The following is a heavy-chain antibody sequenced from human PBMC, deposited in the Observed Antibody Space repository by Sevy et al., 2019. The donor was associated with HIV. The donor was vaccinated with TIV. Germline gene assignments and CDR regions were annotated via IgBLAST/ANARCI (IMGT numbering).Heavy chain of an antibody. D-gene: IGHD1-26*01. CDR1: GFTFSSYW. CDR3: ARGVKGYSGSSITGGNWFDP. V-gene: IGHV3-7*01. CDR2: IKQDGSEK. Sequence: GGSLRLSCASSGFTFSSYWMSWVRQAPGKGLEWVANIKQDGSEKYYVESVKGRFTISRDNAKNSLYLQMNSLGAEDTAVYYCARGVKGYSGSSITGGNWFDPWGQGTLVTVSS. J-gene: IGHJ5*02.